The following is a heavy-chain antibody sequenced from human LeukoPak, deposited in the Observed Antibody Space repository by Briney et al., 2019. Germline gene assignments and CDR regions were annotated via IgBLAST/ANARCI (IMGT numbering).Heavy chain of an antibody. V-gene: IGHV3-33*01. D-gene: IGHD3-3*01. CDR3: ARTYYDFWSGYYGTPFDY. CDR1: GFTFSSYG. Sequence: SGGSLRLSCAASGFTFSSYGMHWVRQAPGKGLEWVAVIWYDGSNKYYADSVKGRFTISRDNSKNTLYLQMNSLRAEDTAVYYCARTYYDFWSGYYGTPFDYWGQGTLVTVSS. J-gene: IGHJ4*02. CDR2: IWYDGSNK.